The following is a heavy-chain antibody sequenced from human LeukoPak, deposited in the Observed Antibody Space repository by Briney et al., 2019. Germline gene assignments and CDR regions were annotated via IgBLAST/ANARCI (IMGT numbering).Heavy chain of an antibody. J-gene: IGHJ4*02. CDR3: ARTFCSTTSCYLPPFDY. D-gene: IGHD2-2*01. V-gene: IGHV3-7*02. Sequence: PGGSLRLSCAASGFTFSDYWMSWVRQSPGKGLEWVANIKHDASEIYYLDSVKGRFTISRDNAKASLYLQMNSLRVEDSAVYYCARTFCSTTSCYLPPFDYWGQGALVTVSS. CDR1: GFTFSDYW. CDR2: IKHDASEI.